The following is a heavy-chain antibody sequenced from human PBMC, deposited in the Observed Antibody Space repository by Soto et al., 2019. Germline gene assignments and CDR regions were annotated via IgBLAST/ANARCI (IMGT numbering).Heavy chain of an antibody. CDR1: GGSISSYY. CDR3: AGGYGPEEYYYYGMDV. Sequence: PSEPLSRARTVSGGSISSYYWSWIRQPAGKGLEWIGRIYTSGSTNYNPSLKSRVTMSVDTSKNQFSLKLSSVTAADTAVYYCAGGYGPEEYYYYGMDVSARGTTVTVSS. CDR2: IYTSGST. J-gene: IGHJ6*02. D-gene: IGHD5-18*01. V-gene: IGHV4-4*07.